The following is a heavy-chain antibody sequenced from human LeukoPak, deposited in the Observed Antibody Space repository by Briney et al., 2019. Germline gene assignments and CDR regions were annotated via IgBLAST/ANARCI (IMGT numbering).Heavy chain of an antibody. V-gene: IGHV3-30*03. Sequence: GGSLRLSWAASGFIFSNSGMHWVRQAPGKGLEWVTVIYTDGSTKYYADSVKGRFTISRDNSKNTLYLQMNSLRAEDTAVYYCARDWTGFDYWGQGTLVTVSS. D-gene: IGHD3/OR15-3a*01. CDR1: GFIFSNSG. CDR3: ARDWTGFDY. J-gene: IGHJ4*02. CDR2: IYTDGSTK.